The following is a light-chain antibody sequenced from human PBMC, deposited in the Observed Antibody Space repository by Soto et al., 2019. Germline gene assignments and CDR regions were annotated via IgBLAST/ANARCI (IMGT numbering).Light chain of an antibody. CDR1: QSIRSW. CDR3: QQYYHWPRT. V-gene: IGKV1-5*01. Sequence: DIHMTQSPSTLSASVGDRVTITCRASQSIRSWLAWYQQKPGKAPKLLIFDASSLESGVPSRFSGSGSGTEFTLTISSLQPDDFAVYYCQQYYHWPRTFGQGTKVEIK. CDR2: DAS. J-gene: IGKJ1*01.